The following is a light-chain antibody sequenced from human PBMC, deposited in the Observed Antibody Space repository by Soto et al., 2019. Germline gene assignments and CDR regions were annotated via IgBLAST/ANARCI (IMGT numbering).Light chain of an antibody. CDR3: QQYNTWPRT. V-gene: IGKV3-15*01. CDR1: QGLTTK. CDR2: GAS. J-gene: IGKJ1*01. Sequence: ETVMTQSPATLSVSPGEGATLSCRASQGLTTKLAWYQQIPGQAPRLLIYGASTRATGIPARFSGSGSGTEFTHTISSLQSEDFAVYYCQQYNTWPRTFGQGTKVDIK.